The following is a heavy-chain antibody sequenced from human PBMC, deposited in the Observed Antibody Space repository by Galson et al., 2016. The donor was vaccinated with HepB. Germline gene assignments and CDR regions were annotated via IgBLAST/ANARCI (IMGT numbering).Heavy chain of an antibody. J-gene: IGHJ4*02. D-gene: IGHD3/OR15-3a*01. CDR1: GFSFSSYG. CDR3: ARDGGRTGNFDY. V-gene: IGHV3-33*01. Sequence: SLRLSCAASGFSFSSYGMHWVRQAPGKGLEWVAVIWHDGSNTYHADSVKGRFIISRDNSKNTLYLQMNSLRAEDAAVYYCARDGGRTGNFDYWGQGTLVTVSS. CDR2: IWHDGSNT.